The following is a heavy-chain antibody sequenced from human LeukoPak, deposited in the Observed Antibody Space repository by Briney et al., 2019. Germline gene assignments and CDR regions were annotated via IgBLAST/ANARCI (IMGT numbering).Heavy chain of an antibody. V-gene: IGHV4-34*01. J-gene: IGHJ4*02. CDR1: GGSFSGYY. Sequence: SETLSLTCAVYGGSFSGYYWSWIRQPPGKGLEWIGEINHSGSTNYNPSLKSRVTISVDTSKNQFSLKLSSVTAADTAVYYCARRSRRVYYYGSGSYFLDYWGQGTLVTVSS. CDR3: ARRSRRVYYYGSGSYFLDY. D-gene: IGHD3-10*01. CDR2: INHSGST.